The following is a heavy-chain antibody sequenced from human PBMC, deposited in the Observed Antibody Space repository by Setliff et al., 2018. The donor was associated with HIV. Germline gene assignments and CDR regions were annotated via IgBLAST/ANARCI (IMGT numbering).Heavy chain of an antibody. V-gene: IGHV4-61*09. D-gene: IGHD3-3*01. J-gene: IGHJ5*02. CDR3: ARAVVFASGNFWFDP. CDR1: GGSIWSGSYY. CDR2: ITASGGA. Sequence: PSETLSLTCTVSGGSIWSGSYYWTWIRQPAGKGLEWIGHITASGGATYNPSDKSRVSISLGSPSSEFSLRLTSVSAADTAVYYCARAVVFASGNFWFDPWGPGAPVTVSS.